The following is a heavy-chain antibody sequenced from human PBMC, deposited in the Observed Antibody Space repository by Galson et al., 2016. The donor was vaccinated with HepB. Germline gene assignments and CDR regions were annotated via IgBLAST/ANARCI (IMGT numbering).Heavy chain of an antibody. CDR1: GFTFSSYW. D-gene: IGHD2-2*01. Sequence: SLRPSCAASGFTFSSYWMTWVRQAPGKGLEWVANINQDGSMIQYVDSVKGRLTVSRDNAKNSLYLQMNSLRAEDTAVYYCAKTRSRGLDYWGQGSLVTVSS. CDR2: INQDGSMI. V-gene: IGHV3-7*01. J-gene: IGHJ4*02. CDR3: AKTRSRGLDY.